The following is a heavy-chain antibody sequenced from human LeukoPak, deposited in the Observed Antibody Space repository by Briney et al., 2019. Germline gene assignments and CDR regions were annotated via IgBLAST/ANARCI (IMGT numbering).Heavy chain of an antibody. CDR3: ARVDNGGFTWSLYYFDY. J-gene: IGHJ4*02. CDR2: ISPYNGNT. Sequence: ASVKVSCKASGYSFNSYGLYWVRQAPGQGLEWMGWISPYNGNTNYAQNLQGRVTMTTDTSTSTAYMELRSLRSDDTAVYYCARVDNGGFTWSLYYFDYWGQGTLVTVSS. V-gene: IGHV1-18*01. CDR1: GYSFNSYG. D-gene: IGHD1-14*01.